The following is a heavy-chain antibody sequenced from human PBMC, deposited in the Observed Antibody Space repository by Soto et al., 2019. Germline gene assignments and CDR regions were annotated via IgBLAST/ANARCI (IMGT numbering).Heavy chain of an antibody. CDR3: SRAAYVHCFDI. CDR1: GYTFSDHY. J-gene: IGHJ3*02. CDR2: IRNRGGGYIT. D-gene: IGHD3-16*01. Sequence: MQLVESGGDLVQPGGSLKLSCVGSGYTFSDHYMDWVRQSPGKGPEWLGRIRNRGGGYITQYAESVRGRFTVSRDDSNESLYLQMNSLKIEDTAVYYCSRAAYVHCFDIWGQGTVVTVSS. V-gene: IGHV3-72*01.